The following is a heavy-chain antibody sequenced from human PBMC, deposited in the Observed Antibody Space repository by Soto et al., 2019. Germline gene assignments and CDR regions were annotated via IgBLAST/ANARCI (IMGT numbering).Heavy chain of an antibody. V-gene: IGHV3-66*01. CDR2: ISNRGDT. J-gene: IGHJ3*02. CDR3: ARGPRYCRGGSCSITGDAFDI. Sequence: GGSLRLSCTASGFIVSDTYMNWVRQAPGKGLEWVSVISNRGDTHYADSVRGRFSLSRDIADNTLHLQMNNLSVEDTAVYYCARGPRYCRGGSCSITGDAFDIWGQGTMVTVSS. CDR1: GFIVSDTY. D-gene: IGHD2-15*01.